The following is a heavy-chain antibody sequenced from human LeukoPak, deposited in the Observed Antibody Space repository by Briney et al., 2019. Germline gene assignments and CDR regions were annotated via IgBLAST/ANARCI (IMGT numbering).Heavy chain of an antibody. Sequence: SETLSLTCTVSGGSISSSSYYWGWIRQPPGKGLEWIGSIYYSGSTYYNPSLKSRVTISVDTSKNQFSLKLSSVTAADTAVYYCARGSGLETYYYDSSGYHGGVDYWGQGTLVTVSS. CDR3: ARGSGLETYYYDSSGYHGGVDY. J-gene: IGHJ4*02. CDR1: GGSISSSSYY. CDR2: IYYSGST. V-gene: IGHV4-39*07. D-gene: IGHD3-22*01.